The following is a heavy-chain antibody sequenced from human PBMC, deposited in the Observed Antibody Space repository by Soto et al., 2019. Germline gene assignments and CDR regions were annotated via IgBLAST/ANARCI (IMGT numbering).Heavy chain of an antibody. J-gene: IGHJ3*02. D-gene: IGHD4-17*01. CDR1: GFTFSSYD. CDR3: ARRLIKATVTTAGGAFDI. Sequence: GGSLRLSCAASGFTFSSYDMHWVRQATGKGLEWVSAIGTAGDTYYPGSVKGRFTISRENAKNSLYLQMNSLRAEDTAVYYCARRLIKATVTTAGGAFDIWGQGTMVTVSS. CDR2: IGTAGDT. V-gene: IGHV3-13*01.